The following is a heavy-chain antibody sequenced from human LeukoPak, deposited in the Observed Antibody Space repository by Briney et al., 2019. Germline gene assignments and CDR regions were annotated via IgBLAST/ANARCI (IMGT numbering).Heavy chain of an antibody. CDR2: IYYSGST. CDR1: GGSISSYY. J-gene: IGHJ5*02. CDR3: ARDGPLYCSSTSCYVWFDP. V-gene: IGHV4-59*12. D-gene: IGHD2-2*01. Sequence: SETLSLTCTVSGGSISSYYWSWIRQPPGKGLEWIGYIYYSGSTNYNPSLKSRVTISVDTSKNQFSLKLSSVTAADTAVYYCARDGPLYCSSTSCYVWFDPWGQGTLVTVSS.